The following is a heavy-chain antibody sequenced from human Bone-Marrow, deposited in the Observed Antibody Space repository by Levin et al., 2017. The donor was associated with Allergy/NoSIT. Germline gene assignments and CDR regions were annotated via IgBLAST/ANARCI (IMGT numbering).Heavy chain of an antibody. CDR2: MSGSGGAT. CDR1: RPILSDYA. CDR3: AKAGTTVMVSYYYMDV. Sequence: ASVKVSCAASRPILSDYAMNWVRQAPGKGLQWVSGMSGSGGATYYADSVKGRFTISRDYSKSTVFLQMNSLRADDTAVYYCAKAGTTVMVSYYYMDVWGTGTTVTVSS. D-gene: IGHD4-17*01. J-gene: IGHJ6*03. V-gene: IGHV3-23*01.